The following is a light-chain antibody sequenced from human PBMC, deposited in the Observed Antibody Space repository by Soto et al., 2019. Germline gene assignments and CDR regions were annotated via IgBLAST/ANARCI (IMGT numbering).Light chain of an antibody. CDR3: QQYGSSPWP. V-gene: IGKV3-20*01. J-gene: IGKJ1*01. Sequence: EIVLTQSPGTLSLSPGERATLSCRASQSVSSSYLAWYQQKPGQAPRLLIYGASSRATGIPDRFSGSGSGTDFTLTISRLEPEDLAVYYCQQYGSSPWPFGQGPKVDIK. CDR1: QSVSSSY. CDR2: GAS.